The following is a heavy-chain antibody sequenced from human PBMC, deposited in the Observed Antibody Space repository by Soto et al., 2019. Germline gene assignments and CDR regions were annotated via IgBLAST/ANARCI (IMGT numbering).Heavy chain of an antibody. CDR3: TTARWYSYAMDY. CDR1: GFTFSNAW. V-gene: IGHV3-15*01. D-gene: IGHD5-18*01. J-gene: IGHJ4*02. CDR2: IKSRTDGGTT. Sequence: EVPLVESGGGLVKPGGSLRLSCAASGFTFSNAWMSWVRQAPGKGLEWVGRIKSRTDGGTTDDAAPVKGRFTISRDDSKNTLYLQMNSLKTEDTAVYYCTTARWYSYAMDYWGQGTLVTVSS.